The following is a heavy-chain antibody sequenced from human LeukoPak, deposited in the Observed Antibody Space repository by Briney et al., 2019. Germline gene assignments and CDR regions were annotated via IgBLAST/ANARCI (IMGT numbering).Heavy chain of an antibody. CDR1: GFTFSDYS. Sequence: GGSLRLSCTTSGFTFSDYSVNWVRQAPGKGLEWVSSINSRSNYIFYADSVKGRFTVSRDNAKNSLYLQMNSLRAEDTAVYFCARVASFRFYFDYWGQGALVTVSS. CDR3: ARVASFRFYFDY. J-gene: IGHJ4*02. D-gene: IGHD2/OR15-2a*01. CDR2: INSRSNYI. V-gene: IGHV3-21*04.